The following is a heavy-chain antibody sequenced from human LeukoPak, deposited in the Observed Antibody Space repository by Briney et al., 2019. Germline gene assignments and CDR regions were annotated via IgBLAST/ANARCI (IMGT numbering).Heavy chain of an antibody. CDR2: ISSSGLTI. Sequence: GGSLRLSCVASGFTFSSYEMNWVRQAPGKGLEWVSHISSSGLTIYYADSVEGRFTISRDNAKNSLYLQMNSLRVEDTAVYYCARQSSIWNDGTNTDFNYWGQGTLVTVSS. V-gene: IGHV3-48*03. J-gene: IGHJ4*02. D-gene: IGHD1-1*01. CDR1: GFTFSSYE. CDR3: ARQSSIWNDGTNTDFNY.